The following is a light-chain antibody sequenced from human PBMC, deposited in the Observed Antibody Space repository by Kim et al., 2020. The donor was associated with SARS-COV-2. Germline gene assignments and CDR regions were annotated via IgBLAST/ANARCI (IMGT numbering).Light chain of an antibody. Sequence: EIVLTQSPGTLSLSPGERATLSCRASQSVGNNYLAWYQQKPGQAPRLLIYGASKRATAFPDRFSGSGSGTYFTLTISRLEPEDFAVYYCQRYGSSITFGGGTKVDIK. J-gene: IGKJ4*01. CDR2: GAS. CDR1: QSVGNNY. V-gene: IGKV3-20*01. CDR3: QRYGSSIT.